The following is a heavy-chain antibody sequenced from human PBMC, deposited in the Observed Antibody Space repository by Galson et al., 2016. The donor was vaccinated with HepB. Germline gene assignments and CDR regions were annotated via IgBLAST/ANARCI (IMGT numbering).Heavy chain of an antibody. J-gene: IGHJ4*02. CDR1: GFVFSNFG. V-gene: IGHV3-23*01. Sequence: SLRLSCAASGFVFSNFGLSWVRQAPGKGLEWVASISTGRTTYYSDSVQGRFTISRDNSNNTLYLQMYGLRAEDTAVYYCAKERLVRRIFDHWGQGTLLTVSS. D-gene: IGHD1-1*01. CDR3: AKERLVRRIFDH. CDR2: ISTGRTT.